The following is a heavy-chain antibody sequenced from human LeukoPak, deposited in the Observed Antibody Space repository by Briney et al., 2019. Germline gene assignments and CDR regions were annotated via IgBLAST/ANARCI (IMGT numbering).Heavy chain of an antibody. CDR2: IKEDGTNK. D-gene: IGHD2-8*01. J-gene: IGHJ3*02. Sequence: PGGSLRLSCAASGFTFSSYWMSWVRQAPGKGPEWAANIKEDGTNKYYVGSVRGRFTISRDNAKNSLYLQMNSLRADDTAMYYCAREARGTRAAFDIWGQGTMVTVFS. CDR3: AREARGTRAAFDI. V-gene: IGHV3-7*01. CDR1: GFTFSSYW.